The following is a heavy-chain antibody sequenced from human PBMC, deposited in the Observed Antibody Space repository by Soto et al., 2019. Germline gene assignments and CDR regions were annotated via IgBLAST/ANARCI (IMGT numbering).Heavy chain of an antibody. V-gene: IGHV1-69*12. J-gene: IGHJ6*02. D-gene: IGHD5-12*01. CDR3: ARDQDSGSVIKLLYFYHMDV. CDR2: IIPIFGTA. CDR1: GGTFSSYA. Sequence: QVQLVQSGAEVKKPGSSVKVSCKASGGTFSSYAISWVRQAPGQGLEWMGGIIPIFGTANYAQKFQGRVTITADESTSTAYMELSSLRSEDTAVYYCARDQDSGSVIKLLYFYHMDVWGQGTTVTVSS.